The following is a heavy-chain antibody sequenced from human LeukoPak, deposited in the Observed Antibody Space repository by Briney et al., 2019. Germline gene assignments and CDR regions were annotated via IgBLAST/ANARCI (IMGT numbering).Heavy chain of an antibody. CDR3: ARDAPYQTFDY. J-gene: IGHJ4*02. CDR1: GFTFSSYG. V-gene: IGHV3-33*01. CDR2: IWYDGSNK. D-gene: IGHD2-2*01. Sequence: PGRSLRLSCAASGFTFSSYGMHWVRQAPGKGLEWVAVIWYDGSNKYYADSVKGRFTISRDNSKNTLYLQMNSLRAEDTAVYYCARDAPYQTFDYWGQGTLVTVSS.